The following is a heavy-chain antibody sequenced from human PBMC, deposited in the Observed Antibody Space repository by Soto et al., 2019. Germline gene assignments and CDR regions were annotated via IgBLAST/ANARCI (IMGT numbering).Heavy chain of an antibody. Sequence: GGSLRLSCVASGFTFSTYAMTWVRQAPGKGLEWVSAISGSGGSTYYADSVKGRFTISRDNFKNTLYLQMNSLRAEDTAVYYCAKDRYLYGDYEYYFEYWGQGTLVTVSS. D-gene: IGHD4-17*01. J-gene: IGHJ4*02. CDR2: ISGSGGST. V-gene: IGHV3-23*01. CDR3: AKDRYLYGDYEYYFEY. CDR1: GFTFSTYA.